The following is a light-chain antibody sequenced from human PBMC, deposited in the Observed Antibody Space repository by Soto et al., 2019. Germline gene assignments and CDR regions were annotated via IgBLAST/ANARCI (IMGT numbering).Light chain of an antibody. CDR2: EVS. Sequence: QSALTQPASVSGSPGQSITISCTGTSSDVGSHNLVSWYQQHPGQAPKLMIYEVSKRPLWVSTRFSASKSGNTASLTISGLQAEDEADYYCFSYGGSRAVFGGGTQLTVL. CDR3: FSYGGSRAV. V-gene: IGLV2-23*02. J-gene: IGLJ7*01. CDR1: SSDVGSHNL.